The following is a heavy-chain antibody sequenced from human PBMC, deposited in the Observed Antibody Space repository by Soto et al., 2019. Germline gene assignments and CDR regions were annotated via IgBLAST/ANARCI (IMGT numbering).Heavy chain of an antibody. V-gene: IGHV4-39*01. J-gene: IGHJ4*02. CDR2: IYYSGST. Sequence: SETLSLTCTVSDGSISSSSYCWGWIRQPPGKGLEWIGTIYYSGSTFYNPSLKSRVTISVDTSRNHFSLKLGSVTAADTAVYYCARHQGGGITGFDYWGQEPLVTFSS. D-gene: IGHD1-20*01. CDR3: ARHQGGGITGFDY. CDR1: DGSISSSSYC.